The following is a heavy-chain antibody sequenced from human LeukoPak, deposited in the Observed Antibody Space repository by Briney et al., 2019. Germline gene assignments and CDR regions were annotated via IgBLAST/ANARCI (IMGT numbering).Heavy chain of an antibody. CDR2: IYSSGST. V-gene: IGHV4-59*08. CDR1: GGSISSYY. J-gene: IGHJ4*02. CDR3: ARVSPYSFGGSFDF. Sequence: SETLSLTCSVSGGSISSYYWSWIRQPPGKGLEWIGYIYSSGSTNYNPSLKSRVTISVDTSKNQYSLKLTSVIAADTAVYYCARVSPYSFGGSFDFWGQGTLVTVSS. D-gene: IGHD5-18*01.